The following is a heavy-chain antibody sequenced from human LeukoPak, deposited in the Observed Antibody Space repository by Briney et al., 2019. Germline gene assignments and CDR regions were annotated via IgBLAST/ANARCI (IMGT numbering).Heavy chain of an antibody. CDR3: ASQLGDYGDYFDY. D-gene: IGHD4-17*01. Sequence: SETLSLTCAVYGGSFSGYYWSWIRQPPGKGLEWIGEINHSGSTNYNPSLKSRVTISVDTSKNQFSLKLSSVTAADTAVYYCASQLGDYGDYFDYWGQGTLVTVSS. J-gene: IGHJ4*02. CDR2: INHSGST. V-gene: IGHV4-34*01. CDR1: GGSFSGYY.